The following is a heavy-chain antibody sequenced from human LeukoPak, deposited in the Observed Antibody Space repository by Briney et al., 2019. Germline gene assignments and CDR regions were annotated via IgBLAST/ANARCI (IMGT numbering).Heavy chain of an antibody. V-gene: IGHV4-34*01. J-gene: IGHJ4*02. D-gene: IGHD4-23*01. CDR3: ARALDYGGNRPFDY. CDR2: INHSGST. CDR1: GGSFSGYY. Sequence: SETLSLTCAVYGGSFSGYYWSWIRQPPGKGLEWIGEINHSGSTNYNPSLKSRVTISVDTSKNQFSLKLSSATAADTAVYYCARALDYGGNRPFDYWGQGTLVTVSS.